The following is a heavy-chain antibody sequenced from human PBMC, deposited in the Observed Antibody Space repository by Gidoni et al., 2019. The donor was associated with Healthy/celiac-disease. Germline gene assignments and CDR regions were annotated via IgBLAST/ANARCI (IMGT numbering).Heavy chain of an antibody. CDR3: ARQGGAGKEPNNGFDP. CDR1: VGSITSFIYY. D-gene: IGHD2-21*01. V-gene: IGHV4-39*01. J-gene: IGHJ5*02. CDR2: IHYSGST. Sequence: QLQLQESGPGLVKPSQTLSLPCTVSVGSITSFIYYWGWFRQPPGKGLEWIGSIHYSGSTYYNPSLKRRVTISVDTSKNQFSLKLSAVTAADTAVYYWARQGGAGKEPNNGFDPWGQGTLVTVSS.